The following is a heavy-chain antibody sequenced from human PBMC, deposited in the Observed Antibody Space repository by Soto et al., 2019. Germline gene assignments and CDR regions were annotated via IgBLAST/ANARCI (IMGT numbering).Heavy chain of an antibody. CDR1: GFTFSSYG. D-gene: IGHD4-4*01. Sequence: ESGGGVVQPGRSLRLPCAASGFTFSSYGMHWVRQAPGKGLDWVAVIWYDGSNKYYADSVKGRFTISRDNSKNTLYLQMNSLRAEDTAVYYCARESGALTVTRYNWFDPWGQGTLVTVSS. CDR3: ARESGALTVTRYNWFDP. V-gene: IGHV3-33*01. CDR2: IWYDGSNK. J-gene: IGHJ5*02.